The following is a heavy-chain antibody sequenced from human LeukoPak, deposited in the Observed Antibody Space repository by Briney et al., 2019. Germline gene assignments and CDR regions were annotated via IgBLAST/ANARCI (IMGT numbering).Heavy chain of an antibody. V-gene: IGHV3-48*03. CDR3: ASPPRIVGATGYYMDV. Sequence: GGSLRLSCAASGFTFSSYEMNWVRQAPGKGLEWVSYISSSGSTIYYADSVKGRFTISRDNAKNSLYLQMNSLRAEDTAVYYCASPPRIVGATGYYMDVWGKGTTVTISS. D-gene: IGHD1-26*01. CDR2: ISSSGSTI. J-gene: IGHJ6*03. CDR1: GFTFSSYE.